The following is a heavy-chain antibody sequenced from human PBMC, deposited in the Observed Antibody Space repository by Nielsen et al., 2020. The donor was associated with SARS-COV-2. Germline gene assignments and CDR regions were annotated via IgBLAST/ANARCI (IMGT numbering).Heavy chain of an antibody. Sequence: ASVKVSCKASGYTFTSYGISWVRQAPGQGLEWMGWISAYNGNTNYAQKLQGRVTMTTDTSTSTAYMELRSLRSDDTAVYYCARKWELPPYYYYGMDVWGQGTTVTVSS. CDR3: ARKWELPPYYYYGMDV. V-gene: IGHV1-18*01. CDR2: ISAYNGNT. D-gene: IGHD1-26*01. CDR1: GYTFTSYG. J-gene: IGHJ6*02.